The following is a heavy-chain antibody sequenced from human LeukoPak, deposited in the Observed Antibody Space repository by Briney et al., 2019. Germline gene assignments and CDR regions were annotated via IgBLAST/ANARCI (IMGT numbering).Heavy chain of an antibody. D-gene: IGHD3-22*01. J-gene: IGHJ5*02. CDR2: INHSGST. CDR3: ARSPRYGDYYGTSGPQPTSWFDP. V-gene: IGHV4-34*01. Sequence: SETLSLTCAVYGGSFSGYYWSWIRQPPGKGLEWIGEINHSGSTNYNPSLKSRVTISVDTSKNQFSLRLSSVTAADTAVYYCARSPRYGDYYGTSGPQPTSWFDPWGQGTLVTVSS. CDR1: GGSFSGYY.